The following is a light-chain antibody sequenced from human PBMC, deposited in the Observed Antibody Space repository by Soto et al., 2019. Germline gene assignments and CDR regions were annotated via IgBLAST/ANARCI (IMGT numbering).Light chain of an antibody. CDR1: SVDVGGFEY. V-gene: IGLV2-14*03. J-gene: IGLJ1*01. CDR2: DVN. Sequence: QSVLTQPASVSGSPGQSIAISCTGTSVDVGGFEYVSWYQQHPGKVPKLMIYDVNNRPSGVSNRFSGSKPGNTASLTISGLQAEDEADYFCSSYTSSNTYVFGTGTKVTVL. CDR3: SSYTSSNTYV.